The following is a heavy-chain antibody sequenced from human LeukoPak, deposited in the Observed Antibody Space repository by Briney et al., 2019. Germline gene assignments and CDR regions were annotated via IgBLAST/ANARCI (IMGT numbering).Heavy chain of an antibody. CDR1: GGSLSSCY. J-gene: IGHJ3*02. CDR3: ARDKSRTYGSADAFDI. CDR2: IYTSGST. D-gene: IGHD3-10*01. Sequence: SETLSLTCNFSGGSLSSCYWNWIRQPAGKGLEWVGGIYTSGSTNYNPSLKSRVTMSVDTSKNQFSLKLSSVTAADTAVYYCARDKSRTYGSADAFDIWGQGTMVTVSS. V-gene: IGHV4-4*07.